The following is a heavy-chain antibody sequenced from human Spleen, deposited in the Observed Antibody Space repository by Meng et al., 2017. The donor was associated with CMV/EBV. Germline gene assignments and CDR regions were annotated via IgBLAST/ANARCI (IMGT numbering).Heavy chain of an antibody. D-gene: IGHD3-3*01. J-gene: IGHJ6*02. CDR2: ISRSTSYI. CDR1: GFSFSTYN. V-gene: IGHV3-21*06. Sequence: GESLKISCAASGFSFSTYNLSWVRRAPGKGLEWVSSISRSTSYIFYADSVKGRFTVSRDNTKNSLYLQMDSLRADDTAVYFCARDRFNYNFGSSYRNTNYDYYGMDVWGQGTTVTVSS. CDR3: ARDRFNYNFGSSYRNTNYDYYGMDV.